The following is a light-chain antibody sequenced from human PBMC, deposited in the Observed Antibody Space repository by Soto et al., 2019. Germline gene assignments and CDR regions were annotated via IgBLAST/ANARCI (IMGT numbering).Light chain of an antibody. Sequence: LRLTQAPCCLSASVGDRITITCRASQSIITYLNWYQQKPGEAPTLLVYAASSLQSGVPSRFSGSGSGIDFPLTICSLQLEACASCYCQQSFSTPPTFGQGTKVDIK. V-gene: IGKV1-39*01. J-gene: IGKJ1*01. CDR2: AAS. CDR3: QQSFSTPPT. CDR1: QSIITY.